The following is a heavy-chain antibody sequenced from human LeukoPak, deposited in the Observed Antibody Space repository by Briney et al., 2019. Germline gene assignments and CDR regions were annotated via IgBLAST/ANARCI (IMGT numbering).Heavy chain of an antibody. D-gene: IGHD1-26*01. CDR3: ARDRLTSGSYFFDY. CDR1: GFTFSSFD. J-gene: IGHJ4*02. CDR2: ISGRSSTI. V-gene: IGHV3-48*01. Sequence: PGGSLRLSCAASGFTFSSFDMNWVRQAPGKGLEWISYISGRSSTIYYADSVRGRFTISRDNAKNSMYLQMNSLRAEDTAVYYCARDRLTSGSYFFDYWGQGTLVTVSS.